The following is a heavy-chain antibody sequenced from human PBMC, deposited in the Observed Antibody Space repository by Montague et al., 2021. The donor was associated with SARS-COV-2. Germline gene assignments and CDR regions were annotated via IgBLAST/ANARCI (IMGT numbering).Heavy chain of an antibody. J-gene: IGHJ4*02. D-gene: IGHD1-26*01. CDR2: VDQGGKT. CDR3: ARGTRVVGVTPGFRW. Sequence: ETLSLTCTVSGGSISSSSYYWGWIRQPPGKGLEWIGEVDQGGKTNYNPSLKSRVTISVDTSKNQFSLNLTSVTAADAAMYYCARGTRVVGVTPGFRWWGQGTQVAVSS. V-gene: IGHV4-39*07. CDR1: GGSISSSSYY.